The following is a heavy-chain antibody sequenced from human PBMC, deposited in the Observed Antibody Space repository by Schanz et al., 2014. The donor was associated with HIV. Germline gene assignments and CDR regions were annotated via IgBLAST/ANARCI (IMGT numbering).Heavy chain of an antibody. CDR3: ARDFGVTISTSGPPRNYYAMDV. Sequence: QVQLVESGGGVVQPGRSLRLSCSASGFTFSSNGMHWVRQAPGKGLEWVSVISDSGGSTYYADSVKGRFTISRDISKSTLYLQMNSLRAEDTAMYYCARDFGVTISTSGPPRNYYAMDVWGQGTTVTVSS. CDR1: GFTFSSNG. J-gene: IGHJ6*02. CDR2: ISDSGGST. D-gene: IGHD3-3*01. V-gene: IGHV3-NL1*01.